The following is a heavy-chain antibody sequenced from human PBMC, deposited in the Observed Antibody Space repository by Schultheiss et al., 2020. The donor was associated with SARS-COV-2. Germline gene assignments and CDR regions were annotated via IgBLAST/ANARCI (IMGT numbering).Heavy chain of an antibody. CDR1: GFTVSSNY. V-gene: IGHV3-53*01. CDR2: IYSGGST. CDR3: ARGLRSVPAAPSDY. D-gene: IGHD2-2*01. Sequence: GESLKISCAASGFTVSSNYMSWVRQAPGKGLEWVSVIYSGGSTYYADSVKGRFTISRDNSKNTLYLQMNSLRAEDTAVYYCARGLRSVPAAPSDYWGQGTLVTVSS. J-gene: IGHJ4*02.